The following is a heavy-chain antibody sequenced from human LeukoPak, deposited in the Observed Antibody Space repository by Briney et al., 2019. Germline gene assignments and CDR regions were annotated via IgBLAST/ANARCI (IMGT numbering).Heavy chain of an antibody. CDR3: AKGAKRVVGATTHWFDP. Sequence: PGGSLRLSCAASGFTFSSYGMSWVRQAPGRGLEWVAFISYDGSIKKYADSVKGRFTISRDNSKNTLYLQMNSLRDEDTAVYYCAKGAKRVVGATTHWFDPWGQRTLVTVSS. V-gene: IGHV3-30*18. D-gene: IGHD1-26*01. J-gene: IGHJ5*02. CDR1: GFTFSSYG. CDR2: ISYDGSIK.